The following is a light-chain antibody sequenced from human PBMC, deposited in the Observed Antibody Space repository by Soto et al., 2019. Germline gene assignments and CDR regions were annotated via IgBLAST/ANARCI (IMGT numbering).Light chain of an antibody. Sequence: QSALTQPASVSGSPGQSITISCTGTTNDINDYDSISWYQPRPGEAPELKIFDVTYRPSGVSDRFSASQSGNTASLTTSGLQPEGEAQYYFVSYARPDTYVFSPGTKVTAL. J-gene: IGLJ1*01. V-gene: IGLV2-14*03. CDR3: VSYARPDTYV. CDR1: TNDINDYDS. CDR2: DVT.